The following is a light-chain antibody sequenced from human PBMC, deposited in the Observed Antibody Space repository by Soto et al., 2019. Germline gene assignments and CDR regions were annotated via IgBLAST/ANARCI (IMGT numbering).Light chain of an antibody. V-gene: IGLV1-44*01. J-gene: IGLJ3*02. Sequence: QSVLTQPPSASGTPGQRVTISCSGSSSNIGSNTINWYQHLPGTAPKVLIFSNINRPSGVPDRFSGSKSGTSASLAISGLQSEDEADYYCAGWDDTLNGWVFGGGTKVTVL. CDR2: SNI. CDR3: AGWDDTLNGWV. CDR1: SSNIGSNT.